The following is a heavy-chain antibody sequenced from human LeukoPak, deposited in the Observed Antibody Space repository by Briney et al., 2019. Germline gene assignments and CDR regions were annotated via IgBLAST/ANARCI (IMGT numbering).Heavy chain of an antibody. V-gene: IGHV4-31*03. CDR3: ARGRGIAVNY. Sequence: TLSLTCTVSGGSISSGGYYWSWIRQHPGKGLEWIGYIYYSGSTYYNPSLKSRVTISLDTSKNQFSLNLSSVTAADTAVYYCARGRGIAVNYWGQGTLVTVSS. CDR1: GGSISSGGYY. CDR2: IYYSGST. J-gene: IGHJ4*02. D-gene: IGHD6-19*01.